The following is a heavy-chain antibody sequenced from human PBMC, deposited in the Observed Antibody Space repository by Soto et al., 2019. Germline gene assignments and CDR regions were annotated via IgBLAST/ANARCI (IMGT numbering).Heavy chain of an antibody. CDR1: GFTFSSYA. CDR2: ISGSGGST. D-gene: IGHD3-22*01. Sequence: GGSLRLSCAASGFTFSSYAMSWVRQAPGKGLEWVSAISGSGGSTYYADSGKGRFTISRDNSKNTLYLQMNSLRAEDTAVYYCASTSITMIVVVITPHYFDYWGQGTLVTVSS. J-gene: IGHJ4*02. V-gene: IGHV3-23*01. CDR3: ASTSITMIVVVITPHYFDY.